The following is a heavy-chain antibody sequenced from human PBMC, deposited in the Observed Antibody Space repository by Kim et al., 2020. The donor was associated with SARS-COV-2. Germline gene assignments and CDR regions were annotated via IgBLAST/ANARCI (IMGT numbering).Heavy chain of an antibody. Sequence: SLKSRVTISVDKSKNQFSLKLSAVTAADTAVYYCATEPGIAVAGTGLDYWGQGTLVTVSS. J-gene: IGHJ4*02. D-gene: IGHD6-19*01. CDR3: ATEPGIAVAGTGLDY. V-gene: IGHV4-4*02.